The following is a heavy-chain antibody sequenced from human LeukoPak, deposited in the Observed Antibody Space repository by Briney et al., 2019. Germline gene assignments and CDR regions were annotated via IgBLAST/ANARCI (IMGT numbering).Heavy chain of an antibody. CDR3: ARGMRDIVVVPAAIWFDP. CDR2: IYYSGST. V-gene: IGHV4-59*01. J-gene: IGHJ5*02. Sequence: PSETLSLTCTVSGGSISSYYWSWIRQPPGKGLEWIGYIYYSGSTNYNPFLKSRVTISVDTSKNQFSLKLSSVTAADTAVYYCARGMRDIVVVPAAIWFDPWGQGTLVTVSS. D-gene: IGHD2-2*01. CDR1: GGSISSYY.